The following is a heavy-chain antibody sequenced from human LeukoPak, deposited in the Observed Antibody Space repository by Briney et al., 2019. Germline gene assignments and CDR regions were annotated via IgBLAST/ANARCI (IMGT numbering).Heavy chain of an antibody. CDR3: ARDLSPRGSPDY. D-gene: IGHD2/OR15-2a*01. CDR1: GYTFTTYG. CDR2: ISAYNGDT. Sequence: GASVKVSCKASGYTFTTYGVSWVRQAPGQGLDWMGWISAYNGDTNYAQKLQGRVTMTTDTYTSTAYMELRSLRSDDTDVYYCARDLSPRGSPDYWGQGTLVTVSS. V-gene: IGHV1-18*01. J-gene: IGHJ4*02.